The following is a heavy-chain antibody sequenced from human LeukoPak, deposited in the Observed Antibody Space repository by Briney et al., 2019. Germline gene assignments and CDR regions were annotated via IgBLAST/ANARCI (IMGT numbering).Heavy chain of an antibody. CDR3: ARHGGVGVIPDFDY. V-gene: IGHV4-39*01. D-gene: IGHD2-8*02. J-gene: IGHJ4*02. Sequence: LRETLSVTCTGSGDSISSRSYYWGCIRQPPGKGLEWSGSIYYSGSTYYNRSLKRRVTMSVDTSKNQFSLKLSSVTAADTAVYYCARHGGVGVIPDFDYWGPGTLVTGSS. CDR1: GDSISSRSYY. CDR2: IYYSGST.